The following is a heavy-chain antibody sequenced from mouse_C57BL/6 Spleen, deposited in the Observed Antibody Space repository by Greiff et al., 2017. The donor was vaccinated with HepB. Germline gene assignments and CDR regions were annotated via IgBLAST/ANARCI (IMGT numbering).Heavy chain of an antibody. D-gene: IGHD2-4*01. Sequence: QVQLQQSGAELVMPGASVKLSCKASGYTFTSYWMHWVKQRPGQGLEWIGEIDPSDSYTNYNQKFKGKSTLTVDKSSSTAYMQLSSLTSEDSAVYYCARFDYDDFDYWGQGTTLTVSS. CDR3: ARFDYDDFDY. J-gene: IGHJ2*01. V-gene: IGHV1-69*01. CDR1: GYTFTSYW. CDR2: IDPSDSYT.